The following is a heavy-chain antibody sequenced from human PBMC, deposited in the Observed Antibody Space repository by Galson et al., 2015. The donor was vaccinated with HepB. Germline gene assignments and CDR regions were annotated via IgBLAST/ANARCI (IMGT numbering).Heavy chain of an antibody. CDR1: GFTFSDYY. D-gene: IGHD2-15*01. V-gene: IGHV3-11*01. J-gene: IGHJ6*02. CDR2: ISSSGSTI. Sequence: SLRLSCAASGFTFSDYYMSWIRQAPGKGLEWVSYISSSGSTIYYADSVKGRFTISRDNAKNSLYLQMNSLRAEDTAVYYCARDHIAATLRGYYYGMDVWGQGTTVTVSS. CDR3: ARDHIAATLRGYYYGMDV.